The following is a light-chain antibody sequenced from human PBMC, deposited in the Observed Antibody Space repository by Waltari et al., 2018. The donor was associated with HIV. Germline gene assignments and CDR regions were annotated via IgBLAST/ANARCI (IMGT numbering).Light chain of an antibody. CDR2: DNY. J-gene: IGLJ3*02. V-gene: IGLV1-51*01. CDR1: SYTLGSNY. Sequence: QSVLTQPPSVSAAPGQRVTIPCSGTSYTLGSNYVSWYQQPPGTAPKLLIFDNYKRPSGIPDRFSGSKSGTSATLGITGLQTGDEADYYCGTWDSGLSAVVFGGGTKLTVL. CDR3: GTWDSGLSAVV.